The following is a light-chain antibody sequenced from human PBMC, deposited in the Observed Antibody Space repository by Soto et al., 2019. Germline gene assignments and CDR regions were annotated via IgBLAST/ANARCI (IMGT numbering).Light chain of an antibody. CDR3: MQATQSSWT. Sequence: DIVMTQTPLSLRVTLGQPASISCSSSQSPVDGDGITSLSWLHQRPGQPPRLLIYKVSNRFSGVPDRFSGSGAGTDFTLKISRVEAEDVGVYYCMQATQSSWTFGQGTKVDIK. V-gene: IGKV2-24*01. J-gene: IGKJ1*01. CDR2: KVS. CDR1: QSPVDGDGITS.